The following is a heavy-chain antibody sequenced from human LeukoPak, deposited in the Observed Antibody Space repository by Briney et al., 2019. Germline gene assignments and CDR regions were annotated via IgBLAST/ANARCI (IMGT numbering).Heavy chain of an antibody. D-gene: IGHD1-1*01. CDR1: GFTFSSYW. CDR3: ARDKIEGPTKLDY. Sequence: GGSLRLSCAASGFTFSSYWMSWVRQAPGKGLEWVANIKQDESEKYYVDSLRGRFTISRDNAKNSLYLQMNSLRAEDTAVYYCARDKIEGPTKLDYWGQGILVTVSS. V-gene: IGHV3-7*01. J-gene: IGHJ4*02. CDR2: IKQDESEK.